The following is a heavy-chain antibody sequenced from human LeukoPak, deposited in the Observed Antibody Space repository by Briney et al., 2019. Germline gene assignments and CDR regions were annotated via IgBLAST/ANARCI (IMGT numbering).Heavy chain of an antibody. CDR1: EFTFSSYW. V-gene: IGHV3-7*01. D-gene: IGHD5-18*01. CDR3: ARGGYSYGYPSYYYDMDV. J-gene: IGHJ6*02. Sequence: GGSLRLSCTASEFTFSSYWMSWVRQAPGKGLEWVANIKQDGSEKDYVDSVKARFTISRDNAKNSLYLQMNNLRAEDTAVYYCARGGYSYGYPSYYYDMDVWGQGTTVTVSS. CDR2: IKQDGSEK.